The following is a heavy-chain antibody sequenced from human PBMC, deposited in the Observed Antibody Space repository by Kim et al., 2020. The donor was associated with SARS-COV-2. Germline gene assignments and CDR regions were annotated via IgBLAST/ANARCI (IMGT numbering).Heavy chain of an antibody. V-gene: IGHV4-39*01. J-gene: IGHJ3*02. CDR3: ARTLITMIVVVITGGPDAFDI. D-gene: IGHD3-22*01. CDR2: IYYSGST. CDR1: GGSISSSSYY. Sequence: SETLSLTCTVSGGSISSSSYYWGWIRQPPGKGLEWIGSIYYSGSTYYNPSLKSRVTISVDTSKNQFSLKLSSVTAADTAVYYCARTLITMIVVVITGGPDAFDIWGQGTMVTVSS.